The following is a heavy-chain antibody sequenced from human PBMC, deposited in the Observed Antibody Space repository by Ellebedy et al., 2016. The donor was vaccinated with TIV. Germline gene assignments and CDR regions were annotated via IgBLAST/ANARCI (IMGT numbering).Heavy chain of an antibody. J-gene: IGHJ4*02. D-gene: IGHD4-17*01. CDR1: GFTFSGYA. CDR3: AKGTYGDYVDY. Sequence: GESLKISXAASGFTFSGYAMSWVRQAPGKGLEWVSAISGSGGSTYYADSVKGRFTISRDNSKNTLYLQMNSLRAEDTAVYYCAKGTYGDYVDYWGQGTLVTVSS. V-gene: IGHV3-23*01. CDR2: ISGSGGST.